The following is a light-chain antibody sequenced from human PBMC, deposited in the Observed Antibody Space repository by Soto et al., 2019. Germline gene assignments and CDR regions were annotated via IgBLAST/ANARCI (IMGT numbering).Light chain of an antibody. CDR2: GNS. J-gene: IGLJ2*01. V-gene: IGLV1-40*01. CDR3: QSYDSSLSGSV. Sequence: QSVLTQPPSVSGAPGQRVTISCTGSSSNIGAGYDLHWYQQLPGTAPKLLVYGNSNRPSGVPDRFSGSKSGTLASLAITGLQAEDEADYYCQSYDSSLSGSVFGGGTKLTVL. CDR1: SSNIGAGYD.